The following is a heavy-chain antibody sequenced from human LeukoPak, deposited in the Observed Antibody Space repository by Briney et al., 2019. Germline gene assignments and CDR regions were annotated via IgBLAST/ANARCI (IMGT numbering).Heavy chain of an antibody. CDR1: GYTFTGYY. Sequence: ASVKVSCKASGYTFTGYYMHWVRQAPGQGLEWMGWINPNSGGTNYAQKFQGRVTMTRDTSISTAYMELSRLRSDDTAVYYCAREDDCSSTSCHDRGYFDLWGRGTLVTVSS. CDR3: AREDDCSSTSCHDRGYFDL. V-gene: IGHV1-2*02. D-gene: IGHD2-2*01. CDR2: INPNSGGT. J-gene: IGHJ2*01.